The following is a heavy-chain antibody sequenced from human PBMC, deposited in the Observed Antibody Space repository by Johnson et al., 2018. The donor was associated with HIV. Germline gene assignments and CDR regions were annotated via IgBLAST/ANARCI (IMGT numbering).Heavy chain of an antibody. CDR2: IQYDGTNK. J-gene: IGHJ3*02. CDR1: GFTFSSYG. D-gene: IGHD6-6*01. CDR3: ATSQLALPPGVFDI. V-gene: IGHV3-30*02. Sequence: QVQLVESGGGVVQPGGSLRLSCAASGFTFSSYGMHWVRQVPGNGLEWVTFIQYDGTNKYYTDSVKGRFTISRDNSKNTLYLQMNSLRAEDTAVYYWATSQLALPPGVFDIWGQGTMVTVSS.